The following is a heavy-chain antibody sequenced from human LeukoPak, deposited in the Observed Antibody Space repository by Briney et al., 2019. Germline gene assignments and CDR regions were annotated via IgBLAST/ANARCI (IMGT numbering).Heavy chain of an antibody. V-gene: IGHV3-30*02. J-gene: IGHJ3*02. CDR2: IQYDRSEK. D-gene: IGHD3-3*01. Sequence: GGSLRLSCAASEFTFSSCGMHWVRQAPGKGLEWVSFIQYDRSEKDYADSVKGRFTISRDNSENTLYLQMNNLRAEDTAAYYCAKDTIFGVIIEGNDAFDIWGQGTMVTVSS. CDR1: EFTFSSCG. CDR3: AKDTIFGVIIEGNDAFDI.